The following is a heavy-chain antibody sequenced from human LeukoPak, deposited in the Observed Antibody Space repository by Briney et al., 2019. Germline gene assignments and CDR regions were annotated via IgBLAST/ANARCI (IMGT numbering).Heavy chain of an antibody. J-gene: IGHJ4*02. CDR2: INPNTGGA. CDR1: GYTFTDYY. V-gene: IGHV1-2*02. CDR3: ASGINYNSGWYGSFDS. D-gene: IGHD6-19*01. Sequence: GASVKVSCKASGYTFTDYYMHWVRQAPGQGLEWIGWINPNTGGANYPQKFEGRVTMTRDTSISTDYMELTRLRSDDTAVYYCASGINYNSGWYGSFDSWGQGTLVTVSS.